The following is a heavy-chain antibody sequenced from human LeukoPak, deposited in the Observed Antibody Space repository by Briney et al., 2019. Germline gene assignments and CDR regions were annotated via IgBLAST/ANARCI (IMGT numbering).Heavy chain of an antibody. Sequence: SETLSLTCTVSGGSISSYYWSWIRQPAGKGLEWIGRIYTSGSTYYNPSLKSRVTMSVDTPKNQFSLNLTSVTAADTAVYYCARGPQCSGFRCGFDYWGQGTLVSVSS. CDR1: GGSISSYY. CDR3: ARGPQCSGFRCGFDY. J-gene: IGHJ4*02. V-gene: IGHV4-4*07. CDR2: IYTSGST. D-gene: IGHD2-15*01.